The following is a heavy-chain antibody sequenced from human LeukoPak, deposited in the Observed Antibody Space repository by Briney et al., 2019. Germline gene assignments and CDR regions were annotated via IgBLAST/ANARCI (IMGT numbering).Heavy chain of an antibody. V-gene: IGHV3-49*04. D-gene: IGHD4-11*01. CDR1: GFTFGDYA. J-gene: IGHJ5*02. Sequence: GRSLRLSCTASGFTFGDYAMSWVRQAPGKGLEWVGFIRSKAYGGTTEYAASVKGRFTISRDDSKSIAYLQMNSLKTEDTAVYYCTRDSYSNYVTWFDPWGQGTLVTVSS. CDR3: TRDSYSNYVTWFDP. CDR2: IRSKAYGGTT.